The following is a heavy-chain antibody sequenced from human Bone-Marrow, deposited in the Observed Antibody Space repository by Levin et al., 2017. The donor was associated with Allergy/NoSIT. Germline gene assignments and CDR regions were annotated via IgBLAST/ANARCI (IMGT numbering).Heavy chain of an antibody. CDR3: ASPSSSWYDFPDY. V-gene: IGHV4-34*01. Sequence: SETLSLTCAVYGGSFSGYYWSWIRQPPGKGLEWIGEINHSGSTNYNPSLKSRVTISVDTSKNQFSLKLSSVTAADTAVYYCASPSSSWYDFPDYWGQGTLVTVSS. D-gene: IGHD6-13*01. CDR1: GGSFSGYY. J-gene: IGHJ4*02. CDR2: INHSGST.